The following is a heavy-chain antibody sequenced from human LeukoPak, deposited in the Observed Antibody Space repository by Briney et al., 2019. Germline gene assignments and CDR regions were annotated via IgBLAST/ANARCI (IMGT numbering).Heavy chain of an antibody. CDR3: AKDQYRYCSPSMDA. J-gene: IGHJ6*02. CDR1: GFTFSSYA. D-gene: IGHD2-15*01. CDR2: ISGSGGST. V-gene: IGHV3-23*01. Sequence: GGSLRLSCAASGFTFSSYAMSWVRQAPGKGLEWVSAISGSGGSTYYADSVKGRFTISRDNSKNTLYLQMNSLRAEDTAVYYCAKDQYRYCSPSMDAWGQGTTVTVSS.